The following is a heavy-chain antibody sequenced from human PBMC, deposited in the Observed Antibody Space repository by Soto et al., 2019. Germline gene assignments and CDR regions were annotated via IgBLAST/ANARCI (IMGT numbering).Heavy chain of an antibody. Sequence: XGPTLMNPTQTLSLTCTFSLFSLSTSGMCVSWIRQPPGKALEWLALIDWDDDKYYSTSLKTRLTISKDTSKNQVVLTMTNMDPVDTATYYCARTVRGVTGHDAFDIWGQGTMVTVSS. J-gene: IGHJ3*02. CDR1: LFSLSTSGMC. V-gene: IGHV2-70*01. CDR3: ARTVRGVTGHDAFDI. CDR2: IDWDDDK. D-gene: IGHD3-10*01.